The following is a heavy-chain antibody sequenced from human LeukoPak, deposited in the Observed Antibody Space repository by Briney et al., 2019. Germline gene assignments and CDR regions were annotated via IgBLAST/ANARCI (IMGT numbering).Heavy chain of an antibody. D-gene: IGHD5-12*01. CDR2: TSGSGVNS. CDR1: GFTLRSYD. V-gene: IGHV3-23*01. J-gene: IGHJ4*02. CDR3: AREYSGYDFDY. Sequence: GGSLRLSCAASGFTLRSYDMSWVRQAPGKGLEWVAATSGSGVNSYYADSVRGRFTISRDNSQNTLYLQMDSLRAEDTALYYCAREYSGYDFDYWGQGTLVTVSS.